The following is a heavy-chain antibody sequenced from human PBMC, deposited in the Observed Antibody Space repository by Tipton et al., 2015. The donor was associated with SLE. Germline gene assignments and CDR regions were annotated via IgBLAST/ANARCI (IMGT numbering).Heavy chain of an antibody. CDR1: GGTFSSYA. D-gene: IGHD5-18*01. V-gene: IGHV1-69*01. Sequence: QSGAEVKKPGSSVKVSCKASGGTFSSYAISWARQAPGQGLEWMGGIIPIFGTANYAQKFQGRVTITADESTSTAYMELSSLRSEDTAVYYCARDHPAYSYGSHFDYWGQGTLVTVSS. CDR3: ARDHPAYSYGSHFDY. CDR2: IIPIFGTA. J-gene: IGHJ4*02.